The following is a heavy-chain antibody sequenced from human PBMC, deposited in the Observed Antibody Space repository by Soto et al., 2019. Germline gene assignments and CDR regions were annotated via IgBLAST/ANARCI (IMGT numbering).Heavy chain of an antibody. CDR2: ISRHGGSST. D-gene: IGHD2-2*01. Sequence: GGSLRLSCAASGFTFSSYWMHWVRQAPGKGLVWVSRISRHGGSSTNYADSVKGRLTISRDNAKNTLYLQMNSLRAEDTGVYYCARGGSASPNGMDAWGQGTTVTVSS. CDR3: ARGGSASPNGMDA. V-gene: IGHV3-74*01. CDR1: GFTFSSYW. J-gene: IGHJ6*02.